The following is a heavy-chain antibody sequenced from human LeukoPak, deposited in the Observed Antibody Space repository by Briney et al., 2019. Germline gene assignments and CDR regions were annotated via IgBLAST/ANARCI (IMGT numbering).Heavy chain of an antibody. D-gene: IGHD1-26*01. CDR3: ARDNSVGDNAWWFDP. Sequence: WASVKVSCKASGYTFTSYYMHWVRQAPGQGLEWMGIINPTGGSTGYAQKFQGRVTMTRDMSTSTDYMELSSLRSEDTAIYYCARDNSVGDNAWWFDPWGQGTLVTVSS. V-gene: IGHV1-46*01. CDR2: INPTGGST. J-gene: IGHJ5*02. CDR1: GYTFTSYY.